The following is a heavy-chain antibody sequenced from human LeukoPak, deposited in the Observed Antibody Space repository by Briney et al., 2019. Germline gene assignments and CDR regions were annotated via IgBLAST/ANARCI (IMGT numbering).Heavy chain of an antibody. V-gene: IGHV3-23*01. J-gene: IGHJ4*02. CDR3: ASWVPDRGFDY. Sequence: GGSLRLSCAVTGFTFSSYVMSWVRQAPGKGLEWVSSISGSGSSTYYADSVKGRFTISRDNSKKTLYLQMNSLRADDTAVYYCASWVPDRGFDYWGQGTLVTVSS. D-gene: IGHD3-10*01. CDR2: ISGSGSST. CDR1: GFTFSSYV.